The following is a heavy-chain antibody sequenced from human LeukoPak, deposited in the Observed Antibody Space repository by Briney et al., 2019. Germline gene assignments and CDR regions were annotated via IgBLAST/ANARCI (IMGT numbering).Heavy chain of an antibody. J-gene: IGHJ4*02. Sequence: GGSLRLSCAASGFTFSSFAIYWVRQTPGKGLQWVALISYDGTHKYYADSVKGRFTISRDNSKNTLYLQMNSLRAEDTAVYYCAKDLKWELLYGFDYWGQGTLVTVSS. CDR3: AKDLKWELLYGFDY. V-gene: IGHV3-30*04. D-gene: IGHD1-26*01. CDR2: ISYDGTHK. CDR1: GFTFSSFA.